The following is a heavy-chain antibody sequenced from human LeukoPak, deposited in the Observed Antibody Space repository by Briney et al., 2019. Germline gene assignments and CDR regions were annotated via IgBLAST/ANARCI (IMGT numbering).Heavy chain of an antibody. CDR1: GFTFSSYS. CDR3: ARAFIRGDSSGYHAFDI. CDR2: ISSSSGYI. D-gene: IGHD3-22*01. V-gene: IGHV3-21*01. J-gene: IGHJ3*02. Sequence: GGSLRLSCAASGFTFSSYSMNWVRQAPGKGLEWVSSISSSSGYIYYADSVKGRFTISRDNAKNSLYLQMNSLRAEDTAVYYCARAFIRGDSSGYHAFDIWGQGTMVTVSS.